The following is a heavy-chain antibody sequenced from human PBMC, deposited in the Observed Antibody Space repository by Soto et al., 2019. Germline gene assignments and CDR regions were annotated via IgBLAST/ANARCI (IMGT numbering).Heavy chain of an antibody. CDR2: ISHSGST. CDR1: GGSFSGYY. J-gene: IGHJ3*01. CDR3: TGGSRDL. Sequence: QVQLQQWGAGLLKPSETLSLTCAVYGGSFSGYYWSWIRQPPGKGLEWIGEISHSGSTNYNPSLKRRVTMSVDTSKKQFSLTLSSVTAADTAVYYCTGGSRDLWGQGTMVTVSS. V-gene: IGHV4-34*01.